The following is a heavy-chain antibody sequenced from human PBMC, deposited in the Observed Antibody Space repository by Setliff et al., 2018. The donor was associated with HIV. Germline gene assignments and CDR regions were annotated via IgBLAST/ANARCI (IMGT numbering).Heavy chain of an antibody. CDR2: INHSGST. D-gene: IGHD3-10*01. J-gene: IGHJ4*02. CDR3: ARGWFGGYYFDY. CDR1: VESFSGFY. Sequence: SETLSLTCTVYVESFSGFYWSWIRQPPGKGLEWIGEINHSGSTNYNPSLKSRVTISVDTSKNQFSLKLSFVTAADTAVYYCARGWFGGYYFDYWGQGTLVTVSS. V-gene: IGHV4-34*01.